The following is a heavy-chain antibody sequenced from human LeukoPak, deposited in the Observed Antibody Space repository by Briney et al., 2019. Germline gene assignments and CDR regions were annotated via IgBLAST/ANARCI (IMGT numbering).Heavy chain of an antibody. J-gene: IGHJ2*01. D-gene: IGHD3-22*01. CDR1: GGSISSYY. CDR3: AREWGGDYYDSSGYKTGYWYFDL. Sequence: SETLSLTCTVSGGSISSYYWSWIRQPPGKGLEWIGYIYYGGSTNYNPSLKSRVTISVDTSKNQFSLKLSSVTAADTAVYYCAREWGGDYYDSSGYKTGYWYFDLWGRGTLVTVSS. CDR2: IYYGGST. V-gene: IGHV4-59*01.